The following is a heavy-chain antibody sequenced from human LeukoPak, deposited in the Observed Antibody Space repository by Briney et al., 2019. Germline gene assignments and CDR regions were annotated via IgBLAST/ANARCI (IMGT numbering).Heavy chain of an antibody. J-gene: IGHJ5*02. V-gene: IGHV4-59*08. CDR1: GGSISSYY. CDR2: IYYSGST. D-gene: IGHD3-3*01. CDR3: ARLVSGYWFGP. Sequence: PSETLSLTCTVSGGSISSYYWSWIRQPPGKGLEWIGYIYYSGSTNYNPSLKSRVTISVDTSKNQFSLKLSSVTAADTAVYYCARLVSGYWFGPWGQGSLVTVSS.